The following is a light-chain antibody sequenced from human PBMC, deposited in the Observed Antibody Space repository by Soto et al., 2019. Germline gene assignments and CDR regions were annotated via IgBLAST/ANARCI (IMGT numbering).Light chain of an antibody. J-gene: IGKJ1*01. CDR3: QQYGSSPT. CDR2: GAS. CDR1: QSVSSSY. Sequence: EIVLTQSPGTLSLSPGERATLSCRVSQSVSSSYLAWYQQKPGQAPRLLIYGASGRATGIPDRFSGSGSGTDFTLTISRLEPEDFAVYYCQQYGSSPTFGQGTKVEIK. V-gene: IGKV3-20*01.